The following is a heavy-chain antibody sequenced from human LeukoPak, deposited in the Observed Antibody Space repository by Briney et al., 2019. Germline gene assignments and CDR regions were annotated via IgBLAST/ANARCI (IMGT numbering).Heavy chain of an antibody. V-gene: IGHV1-69*01. D-gene: IGHD6-19*01. CDR3: ARGGFFLQEGIAVAGTDLGGYYFDY. J-gene: IGHJ4*02. Sequence: SVKVSCKASGGTFSSYAFSWVRQAPGQGLEWMGGIIPIFGTANYAQKFQGRVTITADESTSTAYMELSSLRSEDTAVYYCARGGFFLQEGIAVAGTDLGGYYFDYWGQGTLVTVSS. CDR1: GGTFSSYA. CDR2: IIPIFGTA.